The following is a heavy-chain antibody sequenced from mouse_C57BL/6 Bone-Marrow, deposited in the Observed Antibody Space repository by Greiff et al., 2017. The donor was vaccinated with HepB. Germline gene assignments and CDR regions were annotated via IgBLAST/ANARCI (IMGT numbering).Heavy chain of an antibody. CDR1: GYTFTDYY. J-gene: IGHJ2*01. V-gene: IGHV1-76*01. CDR2: IYPGSGNT. CDR3: ARTGIFDY. D-gene: IGHD4-1*01. Sequence: VQLQQSGAELVRPGASVKLSCKASGYTFTDYYINWVKQRPGQGLEWIARIYPGSGNTYYNEKFKGKATLTAEKSSSTAYMQLSSLTSEDSAVYFCARTGIFDYRGQGTTLTVSS.